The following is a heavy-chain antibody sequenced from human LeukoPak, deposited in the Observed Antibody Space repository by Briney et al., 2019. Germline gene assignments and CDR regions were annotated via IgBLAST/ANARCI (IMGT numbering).Heavy chain of an antibody. D-gene: IGHD3-10*01. CDR3: ASFGDPPYAFDI. CDR1: GFTFSSYA. Sequence: QPGRSLRLSCAASGFTFSSYAMHWVRQAPGKGLEWVAVISYDGSNKYYADSVKGRFTISRDNSKNTLYLQMNSLRAEDTAVYYCASFGDPPYAFDIWGQGTMVTVSS. V-gene: IGHV3-30-3*01. CDR2: ISYDGSNK. J-gene: IGHJ3*02.